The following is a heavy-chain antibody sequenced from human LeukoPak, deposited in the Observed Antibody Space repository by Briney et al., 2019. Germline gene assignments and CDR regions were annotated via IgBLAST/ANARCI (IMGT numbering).Heavy chain of an antibody. CDR1: GYTFTGYY. D-gene: IGHD3-10*01. CDR2: INPNSGGT. J-gene: IGHJ4*02. CDR3: ASYGTYYYGSGSYYNGNY. Sequence: GASVKVSCKASGYTFTGYYMHWVRQAPGQGLEWMGWINPNSGGTNYAQKFQGRVTMTRDTSISTAYMELSRLRSDDTAVYYCASYGTYYYGSGSYYNGNYWGQGTLVTVSS. V-gene: IGHV1-2*02.